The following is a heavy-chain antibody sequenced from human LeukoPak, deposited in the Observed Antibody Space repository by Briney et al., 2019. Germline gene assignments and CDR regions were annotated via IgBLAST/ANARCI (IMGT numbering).Heavy chain of an antibody. D-gene: IGHD6-6*01. CDR1: GFTFSTYG. V-gene: IGHV3-30*02. CDR3: ARGSSSRPLDY. J-gene: IGHJ4*02. CDR2: IRYDGSNK. Sequence: GGSLRLSCAASGFTFSTYGMHWVRQAPGKGLEWVAFIRYDGSNKYYADSVKGRFTISRDTAKSSLYLQMNSLRAEDSAFYYCARGSSSRPLDYWGQGTLVTVAS.